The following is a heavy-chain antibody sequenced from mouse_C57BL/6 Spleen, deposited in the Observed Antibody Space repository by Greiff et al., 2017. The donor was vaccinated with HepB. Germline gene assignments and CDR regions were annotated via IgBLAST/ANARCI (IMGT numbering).Heavy chain of an antibody. CDR3: ARFITTVVATPSYAMDY. J-gene: IGHJ4*01. V-gene: IGHV1-54*01. D-gene: IGHD1-1*01. CDR2: INPGSGGT. CDR1: GYAFTNYL. Sequence: QVQLQQSGAELVRPGTSVKVSCKASGYAFTNYLIEWVKQRPGQGLEWIGVINPGSGGTNYNEKFKGKATLTADKSSSTAYMQLSSLTSEDSAVYFCARFITTVVATPSYAMDYWGQGTSVTVSS.